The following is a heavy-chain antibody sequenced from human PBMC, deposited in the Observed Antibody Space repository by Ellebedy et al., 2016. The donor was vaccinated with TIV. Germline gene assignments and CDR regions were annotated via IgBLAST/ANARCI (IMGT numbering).Heavy chain of an antibody. CDR1: GYSFTDYA. CDR2: MNPNSGYT. Sequence: ASVKVSXXASGYSFTDYAIHWVRQAPGQGLEWMAWMNPNSGYTGYAQKFQGRVTVTSNTSTSTVYMELSSLRSEDTAVYYCARRDGMDVWGQGTTVTVSS. CDR3: ARRDGMDV. V-gene: IGHV1-8*02. J-gene: IGHJ6*02.